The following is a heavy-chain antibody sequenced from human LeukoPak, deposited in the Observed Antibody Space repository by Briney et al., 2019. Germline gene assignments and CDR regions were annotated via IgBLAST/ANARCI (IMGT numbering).Heavy chain of an antibody. V-gene: IGHV5-51*01. Sequence: GESLKISCKGSGYNFPTYWIGWVRQMPGKGLEWMGFIYPGDPDTKYSPPFQGQVSISVDESISTASLQWSSLKASDTAMYYCARPLDPYDSGFDPWGQGTLVTVSS. J-gene: IGHJ5*02. CDR3: ARPLDPYDSGFDP. CDR1: GYNFPTYW. D-gene: IGHD3-22*01. CDR2: IYPGDPDT.